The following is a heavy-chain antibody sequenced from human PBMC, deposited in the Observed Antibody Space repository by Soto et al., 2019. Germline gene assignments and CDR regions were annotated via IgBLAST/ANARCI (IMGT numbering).Heavy chain of an antibody. D-gene: IGHD3-22*01. CDR1: GGTFSSYA. CDR2: IIPIFGTA. V-gene: IGHV1-69*13. CDR3: ARDLLNYYDSSGYYLDY. J-gene: IGHJ4*02. Sequence: SVKVSCKASGGTFSSYAISWVRQAPGQGLEWMGGIIPIFGTANYAQKFQGRVTITADESTSTAYMELSSLRSEDTAVYYCARDLLNYYDSSGYYLDYWGQGTLVTVSS.